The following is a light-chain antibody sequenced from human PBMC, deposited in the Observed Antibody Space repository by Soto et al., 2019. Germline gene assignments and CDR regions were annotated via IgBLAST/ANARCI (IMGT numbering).Light chain of an antibody. CDR1: QSLLHSNGKTF. J-gene: IGKJ2*01. V-gene: IGKV2-28*01. Sequence: DIVMTQSPLSLPVTPGEPASISCRSSQSLLHSNGKTFFDWYLQKPGQSPQVLIYLGSNRASGVPDRFSGSWSGTDFLLKISRVEAEDVGVYYCMQALQTPYTFGQGTKLEIK. CDR2: LGS. CDR3: MQALQTPYT.